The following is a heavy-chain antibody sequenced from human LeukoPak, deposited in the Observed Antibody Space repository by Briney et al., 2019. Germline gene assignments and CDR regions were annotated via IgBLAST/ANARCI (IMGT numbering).Heavy chain of an antibody. V-gene: IGHV3-11*01. Sequence: PGGSLRLSCAASGFTFSDYYMSWIRQAPGKGLEWVSYISSSGSTIYYADSVKGRFTIYRDNAKNPLYLQMNSLRAEDTALYYRASSTTGGYSYGHFDYWGQGTLVTVSS. CDR2: ISSSGSTI. J-gene: IGHJ4*02. CDR3: ASSTTGGYSYGHFDY. CDR1: GFTFSDYY. D-gene: IGHD5-18*01.